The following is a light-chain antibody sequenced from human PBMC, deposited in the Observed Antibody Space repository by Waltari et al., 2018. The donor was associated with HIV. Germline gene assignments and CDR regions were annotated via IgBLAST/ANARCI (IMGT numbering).Light chain of an antibody. CDR3: QQYYDWSRA. CDR2: GAS. Sequence: EIVMTQSPVTLSVSPGERATLSCRASQTVSSNLAWYQQIHGQAPRLLIYGASIRATGVPARFSGSGSGTDFTLTINSLQSEDFAVYYCQQYYDWSRAFGQGTKVEIK. V-gene: IGKV3-15*01. J-gene: IGKJ1*01. CDR1: QTVSSN.